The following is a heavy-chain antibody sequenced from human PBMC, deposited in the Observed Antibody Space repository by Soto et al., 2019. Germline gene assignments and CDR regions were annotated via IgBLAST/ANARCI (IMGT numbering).Heavy chain of an antibody. Sequence: QVQLVQSGAEVKKPGASVKVSCKASGYTFTSYDIHWVRQATGQGLEWMGWMNPNSGNTGYAQKFQGRVTMTRNTSIRTAYMALSSLRSEDTAIYYCARAVPINRDYWGQGTLVTVSS. V-gene: IGHV1-8*01. J-gene: IGHJ4*02. CDR3: ARAVPINRDY. D-gene: IGHD5-12*01. CDR2: MNPNSGNT. CDR1: GYTFTSYD.